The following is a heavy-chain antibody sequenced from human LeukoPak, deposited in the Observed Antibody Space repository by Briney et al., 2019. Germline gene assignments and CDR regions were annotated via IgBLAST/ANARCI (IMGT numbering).Heavy chain of an antibody. D-gene: IGHD3-10*01. J-gene: IGHJ3*02. Sequence: ASVKVSCKASGYTFTSYYLYWVRQAPGQGLEWMGIINPSGGSTNYAQKFQGRVTMTRDTSTSTVYMELSSLRSEDTAVYYCARLRMVRGLWAAFDMWGQGTMVTVSS. CDR1: GYTFTSYY. CDR2: INPSGGST. CDR3: ARLRMVRGLWAAFDM. V-gene: IGHV1-46*01.